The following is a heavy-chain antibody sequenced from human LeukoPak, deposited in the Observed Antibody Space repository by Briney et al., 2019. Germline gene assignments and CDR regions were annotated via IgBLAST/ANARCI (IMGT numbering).Heavy chain of an antibody. J-gene: IGHJ6*02. CDR1: GGTFSSYA. CDR3: ARDLVVAGYYGMDF. D-gene: IGHD2-21*01. CDR2: IIPILGIA. Sequence: SVKVSCKASGGTFSSYAISWVRQAPGQGLEWMGRIIPILGIANYAQKFQGRVTITADKSTSTAYMELSSLRSEDTAVYYCARDLVVAGYYGMDFWGQGTTVTVSS. V-gene: IGHV1-69*04.